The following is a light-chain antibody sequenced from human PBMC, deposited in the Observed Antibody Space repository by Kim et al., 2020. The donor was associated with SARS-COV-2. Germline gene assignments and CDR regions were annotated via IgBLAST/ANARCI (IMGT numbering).Light chain of an antibody. J-gene: IGLJ2*01. V-gene: IGLV3-19*01. CDR1: NLRSYY. Sequence: SSELTQDPAVSVALGQTVRITCQGDNLRSYYATWYQQKSGQAPVLVFYGKNNRPSGIPDRFSGSSSGNTASLTITGAQAADEADYYCKSRDSRGKVVFGGGTQLTVL. CDR3: KSRDSRGKVV. CDR2: GKN.